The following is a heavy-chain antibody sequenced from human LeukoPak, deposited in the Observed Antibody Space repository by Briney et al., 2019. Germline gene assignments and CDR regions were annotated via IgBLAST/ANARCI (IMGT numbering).Heavy chain of an antibody. CDR2: ISGSGGST. D-gene: IGHD6-13*01. V-gene: IGHV3-23*01. Sequence: SGGSLRLSCAASGFTFSSYGMHWVSQAPGKGLEWVSAISGSGGSTYYADSVKGRFTISRDNSKNTLYLQMNSLRAEDTAVYYCAKGGSWHQECDYWGQGTLVTVSS. CDR3: AKGGSWHQECDY. J-gene: IGHJ4*02. CDR1: GFTFSSYG.